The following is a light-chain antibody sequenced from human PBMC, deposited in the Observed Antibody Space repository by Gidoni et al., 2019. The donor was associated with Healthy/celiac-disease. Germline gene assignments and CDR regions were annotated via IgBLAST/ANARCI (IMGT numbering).Light chain of an antibody. CDR2: GAS. CDR3: QQYGSSPLWT. CDR1: QSVSSSY. J-gene: IGKJ1*01. V-gene: IGKV3-20*01. Sequence: EIVLTQSPGTLSLSPGERATLSCRASQSVSSSYLAWYQQKPGQAPRLLIYGASSRATGIPDRFSGSVSGTDFTLTIIRLEPEDFAVYYCQQYGSSPLWTFGQGTKVEIK.